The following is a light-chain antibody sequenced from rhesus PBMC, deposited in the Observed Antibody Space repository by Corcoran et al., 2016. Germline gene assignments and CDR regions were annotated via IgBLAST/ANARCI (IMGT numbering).Light chain of an antibody. V-gene: IGLV2-32*02. CDR1: SGDIGGYNH. Sequence: ALTQPRSVSGSPGLTVAISCTGTSGDIGGYNHVSWYQQHSGTAPKLLIYEFSERPSGVSDRFSASKSGNTASLTFSGLQTEDEAEYFCGSYIASANGFIFGTGTRLAV. CDR3: GSYIASANGFI. CDR2: EFS. J-gene: IGLJ1*01.